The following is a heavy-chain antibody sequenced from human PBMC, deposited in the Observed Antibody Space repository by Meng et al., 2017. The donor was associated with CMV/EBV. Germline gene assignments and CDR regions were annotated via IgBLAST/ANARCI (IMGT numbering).Heavy chain of an antibody. CDR2: INPNSGGT. CDR3: ARGDSGSYRYYGMGV. CDR1: GYTFTGYY. V-gene: IGHV1-2*02. D-gene: IGHD1-26*01. Sequence: ASVTVSCKASGYTFTGYYMHWVRQAPGQGLEWMGWINPNSGGTNYAQKFQGRVTMNRDTSISTAYLELSRLRSDDTDVYYCARGDSGSYRYYGMGVWGQGTTVTVSS. J-gene: IGHJ6*02.